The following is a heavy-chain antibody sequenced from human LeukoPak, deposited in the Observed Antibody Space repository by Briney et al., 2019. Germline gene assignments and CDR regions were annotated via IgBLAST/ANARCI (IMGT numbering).Heavy chain of an antibody. CDR2: IYYSGST. V-gene: IGHV4-39*01. J-gene: IGHJ6*03. CDR1: GGSISSSRYY. Sequence: SETLSLTCTVSGGSISSSRYYWGWIRQPPGKGLEWIGSIYYSGSTYYNPSLKSRVTISVDTSKNQFSLKLSSVTAADTAVYYCPRVVPSYYYYYMVVSGKGTTVTVSS. D-gene: IGHD2-15*01. CDR3: PRVVPSYYYYYMVV.